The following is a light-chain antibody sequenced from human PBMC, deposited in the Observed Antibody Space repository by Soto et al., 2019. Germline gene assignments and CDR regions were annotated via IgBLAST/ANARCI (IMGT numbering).Light chain of an antibody. Sequence: DIQMTQSPSSLSAFVGDRVTITCRASQDIAHYLAWYQQKPGKVPNVLIYGTSTLQSGVPSRFSGSGSGTDFTLTISSLQPEDVATYYCQKYNTAPFTFGPGTKVGIK. J-gene: IGKJ3*01. CDR3: QKYNTAPFT. V-gene: IGKV1-27*01. CDR2: GTS. CDR1: QDIAHY.